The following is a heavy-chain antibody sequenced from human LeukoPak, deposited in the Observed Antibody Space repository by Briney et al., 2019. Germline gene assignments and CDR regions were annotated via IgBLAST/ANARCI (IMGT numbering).Heavy chain of an antibody. CDR3: ASTYYYDSSGYYLDAFDI. Sequence: GASVKVSCKASGYTFTSYDINWVRQATGQGLEWMGRMNPNSGNTGYAQKFQGRVTMTRNTSISTAYMELSSLRSEDTAVYYCASTYYYDSSGYYLDAFDIWGQGTMVTVSS. V-gene: IGHV1-8*01. CDR2: MNPNSGNT. CDR1: GYTFTSYD. D-gene: IGHD3-22*01. J-gene: IGHJ3*02.